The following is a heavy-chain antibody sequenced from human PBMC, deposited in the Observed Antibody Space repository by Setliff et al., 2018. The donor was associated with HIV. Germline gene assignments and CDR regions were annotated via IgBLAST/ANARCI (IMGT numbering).Heavy chain of an antibody. CDR3: ARHDEIEVVRNGFDP. D-gene: IGHD6-6*01. Sequence: SETLSLTCAVSGGSVRNYYWSWFRQPPGEGLEWIGYIYESMITIYSPSFKSRVTMLEDMSNNHISLRLTSVTASDTAVYYCARHDEIEVVRNGFDPWGQGTLVTVSS. V-gene: IGHV4-59*08. J-gene: IGHJ5*02. CDR2: IYESMIT. CDR1: GGSVRNYY.